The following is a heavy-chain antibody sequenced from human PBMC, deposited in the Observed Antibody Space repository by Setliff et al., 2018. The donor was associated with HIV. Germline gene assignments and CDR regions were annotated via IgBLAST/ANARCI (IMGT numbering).Heavy chain of an antibody. J-gene: IGHJ4*02. V-gene: IGHV4-34*01. CDR1: GGSFSGYY. CDR2: INHSGST. CDR3: AGGRPFTYYDYVWGSYRGGFDY. Sequence: SETLSLTCAVYGGSFSGYYWSWIRQPPGKGLEWIGEINHSGSTNFNPSLKSRVTISVDRSKNQFSLKLSSVTAADTAVYYCAGGRPFTYYDYVWGSYRGGFDYWGQGTLVTVSS. D-gene: IGHD3-16*02.